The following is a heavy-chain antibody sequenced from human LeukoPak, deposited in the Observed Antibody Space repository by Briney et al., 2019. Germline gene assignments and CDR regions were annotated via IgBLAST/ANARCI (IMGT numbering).Heavy chain of an antibody. CDR2: IYYSGDT. CDR1: RGSISGYS. CDR3: ARAVWYYYMDV. Sequence: PSETLSLTCTVSRGSISGYSWSWIRQSPGGGLEWIGYIYYSGDTAYNPSLRSRVTLSVDTSKNQFSLQLRSVTTADTAVYYCARAVWYYYMDVWGKGTTVTISS. J-gene: IGHJ6*03. V-gene: IGHV4-59*01. D-gene: IGHD3-16*01.